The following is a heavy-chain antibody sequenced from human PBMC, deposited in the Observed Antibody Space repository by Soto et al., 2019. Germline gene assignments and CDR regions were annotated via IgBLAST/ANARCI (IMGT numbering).Heavy chain of an antibody. Sequence: AAIQVSCEESRKTFTRNDSNSVRQATEQGLGWMGWMNPNGGNTGYAQKFQGRVTMTRDTSISSAYMELSRLRSDDTAVYYRAREIARRSSPHFDYWG. D-gene: IGHD1-26*01. CDR3: AREIARRSSPHFDY. CDR1: RKTFTRND. CDR2: MNPNGGNT. J-gene: IGHJ4*01. V-gene: IGHV1-8*01.